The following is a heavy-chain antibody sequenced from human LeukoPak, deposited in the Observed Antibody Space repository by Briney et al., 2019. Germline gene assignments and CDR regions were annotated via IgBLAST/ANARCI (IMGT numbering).Heavy chain of an antibody. CDR2: ISGSGGST. D-gene: IGHD4-17*01. Sequence: PGGSLRLSCAASGFTFSSYAMSWVRQAPGEGLEWVSAISGSGGSTYYADSVKGRFTISRDNSKNTLYLQMNSLRAEDTAVYYCARDPYGQPLYYFDYWGQGTLVTVSS. V-gene: IGHV3-23*01. CDR1: GFTFSSYA. CDR3: ARDPYGQPLYYFDY. J-gene: IGHJ4*02.